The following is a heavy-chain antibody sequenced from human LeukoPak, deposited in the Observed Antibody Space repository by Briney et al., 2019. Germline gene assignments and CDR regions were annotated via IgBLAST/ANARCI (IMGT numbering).Heavy chain of an antibody. CDR1: GYTLTELS. V-gene: IGHV1-24*01. CDR3: ARDGTECSSTSCYYYYYGMDV. D-gene: IGHD2-2*01. J-gene: IGHJ6*02. Sequence: ASVKVSCKVSGYTLTELSMHWVRQAPGKGLEWMGGFDPEDGETIYAQKFQGRVTMTRDTSTSTVYMELSSLRSEDTAVYYCARDGTECSSTSCYYYYYGMDVWGQGTTVTVSS. CDR2: FDPEDGET.